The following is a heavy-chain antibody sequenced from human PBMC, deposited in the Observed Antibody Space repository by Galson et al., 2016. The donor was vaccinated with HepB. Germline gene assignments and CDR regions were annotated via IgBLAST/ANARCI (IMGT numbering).Heavy chain of an antibody. D-gene: IGHD1-26*01. V-gene: IGHV3-53*01. J-gene: IGHJ6*02. CDR3: ASASGSHLLHYYGMDV. CDR1: GFTVSSNY. CDR2: FYRTYNI. Sequence: SLRLSCAASGFTVSSNYMSWVRRAPGKGLEWVSIFYRTYNIYYADSVKGRFTISRDNSENTLFLQMNSLRAEDTAVYYCASASGSHLLHYYGMDVWGQGTTVTVSS.